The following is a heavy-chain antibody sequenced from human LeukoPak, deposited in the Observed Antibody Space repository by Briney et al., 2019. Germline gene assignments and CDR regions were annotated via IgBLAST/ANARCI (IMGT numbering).Heavy chain of an antibody. V-gene: IGHV3-21*01. J-gene: IGHJ6*02. CDR1: GVTFSSYS. D-gene: IGHD3-10*01. CDR2: ISSSGSYK. CDR3: ARDGSGAWFGELSEDYYCYGMEV. Sequence: GGSLRLSCAASGVTFSSYSMNWVRQAPGKGLEWVSSISSSGSYKYYADSVKGRFTISRDNAKNSLYLQMNSLRAEDTAVYYCARDGSGAWFGELSEDYYCYGMEVWGQGPTVSVSS.